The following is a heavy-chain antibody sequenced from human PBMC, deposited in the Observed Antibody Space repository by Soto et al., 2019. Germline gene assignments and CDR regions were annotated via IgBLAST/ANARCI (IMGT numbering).Heavy chain of an antibody. V-gene: IGHV3-23*01. CDR3: AKVPYSNYVFSYYYYMDV. CDR2: ISGSGGST. Sequence: GGSLRLSCAASGFTFSSYAMSWVRQAPGKGLEWVSAISGSGGSTYYADSVKGRFTISRDNSKNTLYLQMNSLRAEDTAVYYCAKVPYSNYVFSYYYYMDVWGKGTTVTVSS. J-gene: IGHJ6*03. D-gene: IGHD4-4*01. CDR1: GFTFSSYA.